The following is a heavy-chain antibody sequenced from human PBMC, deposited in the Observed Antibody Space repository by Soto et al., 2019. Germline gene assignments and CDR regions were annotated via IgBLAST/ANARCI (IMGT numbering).Heavy chain of an antibody. CDR1: GYIFTGFH. Sequence: GASVKVSCKASGYIFTGFHIHWVRQAPGQGLEWMGWINPNTGATKSAQKFQGRVALTRDTSISTAYMELNNMRSDDTAVYYCARGRTLKWNWFDPWGQGTLGTVSS. D-gene: IGHD2-15*01. V-gene: IGHV1-2*02. CDR3: ARGRTLKWNWFDP. J-gene: IGHJ5*02. CDR2: INPNTGAT.